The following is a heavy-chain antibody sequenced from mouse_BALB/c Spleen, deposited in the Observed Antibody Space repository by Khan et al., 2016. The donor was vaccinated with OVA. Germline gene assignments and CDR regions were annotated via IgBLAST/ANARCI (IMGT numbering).Heavy chain of an antibody. V-gene: IGHV3-2*02. CDR2: ISYSGNT. J-gene: IGHJ2*01. CDR1: GYSITSDYA. Sequence: EVKLEVSGPGLVKPSQSLSLTCTVTGYSITSDYAWNWIRQFPGNKLEWMGFISYSGNTNYNPSLKSRISINRDTSKNQFFLQLNSVTTEDTATYYCARIYGGDFAYWGQGTTLTVSS. CDR3: ARIYGGDFAY. D-gene: IGHD1-1*01.